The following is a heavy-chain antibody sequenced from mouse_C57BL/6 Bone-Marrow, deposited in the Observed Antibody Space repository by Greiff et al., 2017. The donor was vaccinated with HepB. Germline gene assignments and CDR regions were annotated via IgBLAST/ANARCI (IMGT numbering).Heavy chain of an antibody. D-gene: IGHD4-1*01. V-gene: IGHV1-18*01. CDR1: GYTFTDYN. J-gene: IGHJ1*03. CDR3: ARRDWDWYIDV. CDR2: INPNNGGT. Sequence: VQLQQSGPELVKPGASVKIPCKASGYTFTDYNMDWVKQSHGKSLEWIGDINPNNGGTIYNQKFKGKATLTVDKSSSTAYMELRSLTSEDTAVYYCARRDWDWYIDVWGTGTTVTVSS.